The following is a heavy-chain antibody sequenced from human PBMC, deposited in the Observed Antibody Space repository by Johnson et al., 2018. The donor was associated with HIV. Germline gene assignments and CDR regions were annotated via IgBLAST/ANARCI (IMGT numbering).Heavy chain of an antibody. CDR1: GFTFSDYY. V-gene: IGHV3-11*04. CDR2: ISNSGTTI. J-gene: IGHJ3*02. Sequence: QVQLVESGGGVVQPGGSLRLSCAASGFTFSDYYVSWVRQAPEKGLEWVSYISNSGTTIYYAASVKGRFTISRDNSKNTLYLQMNSLRAEDTAVYYGARDQAVGATSDAFDIWGQGTMVTVSS. D-gene: IGHD1-26*01. CDR3: ARDQAVGATSDAFDI.